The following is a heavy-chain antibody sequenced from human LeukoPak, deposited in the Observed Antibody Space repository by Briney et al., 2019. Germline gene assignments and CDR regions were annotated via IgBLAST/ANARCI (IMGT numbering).Heavy chain of an antibody. Sequence: GGSLRLSCEASGFTFSSYGMHWVRQAPGKGLEWVAVIWYDGSKKYYADSVKGRFTISRDNSKNTLYLQMNSLRAEDTAVYYCATPIDYGDYVYGMDVWGQGTTVTVSS. CDR3: ATPIDYGDYVYGMDV. V-gene: IGHV3-33*03. D-gene: IGHD4-17*01. CDR2: IWYDGSKK. J-gene: IGHJ6*02. CDR1: GFTFSSYG.